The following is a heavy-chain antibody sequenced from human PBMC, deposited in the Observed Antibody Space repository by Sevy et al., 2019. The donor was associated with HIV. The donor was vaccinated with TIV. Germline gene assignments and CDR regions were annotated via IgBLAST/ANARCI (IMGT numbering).Heavy chain of an antibody. CDR3: AKAMIVSPDFDY. V-gene: IGHV3-23*01. CDR2: ISGNGGST. J-gene: IGHJ4*02. D-gene: IGHD3-16*02. Sequence: GGSLRLSCAASGFTFSSYAMSWVRQAPGKGLEWVSAISGNGGSTYYADSVKGRFTISRDNSKNTLYLQMNSLRAEDTAVYYCAKAMIVSPDFDYWGQGTLVTVSS. CDR1: GFTFSSYA.